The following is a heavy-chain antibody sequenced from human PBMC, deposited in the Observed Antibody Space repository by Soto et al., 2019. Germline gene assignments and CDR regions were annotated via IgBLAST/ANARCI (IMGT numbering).Heavy chain of an antibody. Sequence: GGSLRLSCAASGFTFSSYAMSWVRQAPGKGLEWVSAISGSGGSTYYADSVKGRFTISRDNSKNTRYLQMNTLGAEDTAVYYCAKEGPHPGIAAAGSFDYWGQGTLVTVSS. V-gene: IGHV3-23*01. CDR3: AKEGPHPGIAAAGSFDY. CDR1: GFTFSSYA. J-gene: IGHJ4*02. CDR2: ISGSGGST. D-gene: IGHD6-13*01.